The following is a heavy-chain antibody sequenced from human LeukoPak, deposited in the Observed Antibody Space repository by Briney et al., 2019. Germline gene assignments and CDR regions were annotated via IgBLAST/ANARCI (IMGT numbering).Heavy chain of an antibody. J-gene: IGHJ4*02. CDR1: GCTFSRHA. CDR3: AKDQWLVLGGDIDY. V-gene: IGHV3-23*01. CDR2: ISGSGGST. Sequence: GSLRLSCAASGCTFSRHAMSWVRQAPGKGLEWVSAISGSGGSTYYADSVKGRFTISRDNSKNTLYLQMNSLRAEDTAVYYCAKDQWLVLGGDIDYWGQGTLVTVSS. D-gene: IGHD6-19*01.